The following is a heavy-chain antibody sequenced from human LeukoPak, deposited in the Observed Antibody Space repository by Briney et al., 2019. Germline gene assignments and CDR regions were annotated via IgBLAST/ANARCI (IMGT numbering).Heavy chain of an antibody. J-gene: IGHJ4*02. Sequence: PGGSLRLSCAASGFTFSSCGFNWVRQAPGKGLEWVSSVGPTGTDRYYADSVRGRFTISRDNAKNSMYLQMDSLRDEDTAVYYCATETIGRHYDYWGQGTLLTVSS. D-gene: IGHD1-14*01. V-gene: IGHV3-21*01. CDR1: GFTFSSCG. CDR3: ATETIGRHYDY. CDR2: VGPTGTDR.